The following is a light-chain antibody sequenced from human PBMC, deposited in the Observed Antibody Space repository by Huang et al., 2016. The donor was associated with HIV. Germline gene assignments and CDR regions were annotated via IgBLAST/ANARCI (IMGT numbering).Light chain of an antibody. V-gene: IGKV3-11*01. Sequence: EIVLTQSPATLSLSPGERATFSCRASQSVSNYLAWYQQKPGQAPRLLIYYASNRATGVPARFSGSGSGTDFTLTISSLEPEDFALYYCQQRSNWPLTFGGGTKVEIK. CDR2: YAS. CDR1: QSVSNY. CDR3: QQRSNWPLT. J-gene: IGKJ4*01.